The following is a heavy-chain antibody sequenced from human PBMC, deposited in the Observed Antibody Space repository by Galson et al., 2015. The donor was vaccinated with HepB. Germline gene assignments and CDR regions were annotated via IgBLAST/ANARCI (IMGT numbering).Heavy chain of an antibody. CDR1: GYTFTSYG. D-gene: IGHD2-2*01. J-gene: IGHJ6*02. CDR3: ASLPDIVVVPASGGYGMDV. Sequence: SCKASGYTFTSYGISWVRQAPGQGLEWMGWISAYNGNTHYAQKLQGRVTMTTDTSTSTAYMELRSLRSDDTAVYYCASLPDIVVVPASGGYGMDVWGQGTTVTVSS. V-gene: IGHV1-18*01. CDR2: ISAYNGNT.